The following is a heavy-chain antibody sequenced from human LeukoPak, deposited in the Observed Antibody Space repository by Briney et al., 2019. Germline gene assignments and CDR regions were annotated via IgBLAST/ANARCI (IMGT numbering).Heavy chain of an antibody. CDR1: GYTFTSYG. J-gene: IGHJ3*02. Sequence: ASVKVSCKASGYTFTSYGISWVRQAPGQGLEWMGWISAYNGNTNYAQKLQGRVTMTTDTSTGTAYMELRSLRSDDTAVYYCARRTHCSSTSCYAFDIWGQGTMVTVSS. CDR3: ARRTHCSSTSCYAFDI. V-gene: IGHV1-18*01. D-gene: IGHD2-2*01. CDR2: ISAYNGNT.